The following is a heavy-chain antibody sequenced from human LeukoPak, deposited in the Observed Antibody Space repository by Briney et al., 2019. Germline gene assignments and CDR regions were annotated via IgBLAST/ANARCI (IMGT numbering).Heavy chain of an antibody. Sequence: ASVKVSCKASGGTFSSYAISWVRQAPGQGLEWMGGIIPIFGTANYAQKFQGRVMITADESTSTAYMELSSLRSEDTAVYYCAREGYYYGSGSYFNYWGQGTLVTVSS. V-gene: IGHV1-69*13. CDR3: AREGYYYGSGSYFNY. CDR2: IIPIFGTA. CDR1: GGTFSSYA. D-gene: IGHD3-10*01. J-gene: IGHJ4*02.